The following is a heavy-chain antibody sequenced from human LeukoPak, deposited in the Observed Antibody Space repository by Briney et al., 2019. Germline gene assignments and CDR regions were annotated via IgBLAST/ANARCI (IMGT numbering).Heavy chain of an antibody. V-gene: IGHV1-2*02. Sequence: ASVKVSCKASGYTFTGYYMHWVRQAPGQGLEWMGWINPNSGGTNYAQKFQGRVTMTRDTSISTAYMELSRLRSGDTAVYYCASPRLDYYGSGSYLPDYYYYGMDVWGQGTTVTVSS. CDR3: ASPRLDYYGSGSYLPDYYYYGMDV. D-gene: IGHD3-10*01. CDR2: INPNSGGT. J-gene: IGHJ6*02. CDR1: GYTFTGYY.